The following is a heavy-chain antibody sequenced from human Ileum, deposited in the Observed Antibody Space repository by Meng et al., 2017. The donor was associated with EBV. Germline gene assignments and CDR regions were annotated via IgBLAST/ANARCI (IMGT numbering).Heavy chain of an antibody. J-gene: IGHJ4*02. D-gene: IGHD3-22*01. CDR2: TYYRSKWYT. Sequence: QLHQSGSRLVTPPPPLQIPTAISVASVSSNTAACNWRRRSTSRGLEWLGRTYYRSKWYTDYAVSLKSPLTIHPDTSNNKSSLQLNSVPPAETAVYYCARDSSSSGYSPLDYWGQGTLVTVSS. CDR3: ARDSSSSGYSPLDY. CDR1: VASVSSNTAA. V-gene: IGHV6-1*01.